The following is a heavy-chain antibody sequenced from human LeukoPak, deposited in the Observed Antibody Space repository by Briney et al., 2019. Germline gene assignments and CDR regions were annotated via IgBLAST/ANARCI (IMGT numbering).Heavy chain of an antibody. CDR3: ARPRGYNYGSGMDV. J-gene: IGHJ6*02. CDR2: IYPGDSDT. Sequence: GAPLQSSSKGFGSRFTSYWIGGVRRIPGKGLGGMGSIYPGDSDTRYSPSFQGQVTISANKSISTAYLQWSSLQASDTAMYYWARPRGYNYGSGMDVWGQGTTVTVSS. V-gene: IGHV5-51*01. CDR1: GSRFTSYW. D-gene: IGHD5-18*01.